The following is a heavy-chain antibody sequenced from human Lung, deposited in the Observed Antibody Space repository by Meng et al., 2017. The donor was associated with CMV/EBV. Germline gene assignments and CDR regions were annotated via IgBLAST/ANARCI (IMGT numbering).Heavy chain of an antibody. J-gene: IGHJ4*02. D-gene: IGHD2-21*01. CDR2: IHHSGRA. V-gene: IGHV4-30-4*01. CDR1: GGSMSSGNYY. CDR3: ASFDHIPRRNYFDY. Sequence: QVHLQESGPGLVEPSQTLSLTCTVSGGSMSSGNYYWSWIRQPPGKGLEWIGYIHHSGRAYYNPSLKSRVSISVDTSKNQFSLNLNSMTAADTAVYYCASFDHIPRRNYFDYWGQGTLVTVSS.